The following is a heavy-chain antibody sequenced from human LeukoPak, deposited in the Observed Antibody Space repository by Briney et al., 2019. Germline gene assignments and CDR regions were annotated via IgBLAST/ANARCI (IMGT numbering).Heavy chain of an antibody. D-gene: IGHD3-22*01. V-gene: IGHV3-23*01. CDR3: AKGQGDNSGYYYYYYYGMDV. CDR1: GFTFSSYA. CDR2: ISGSGGST. Sequence: PGGSLRLSCAASGFTFSSYAMSWVRQAPGKGLEWVSAISGSGGSTYYADSVKGRFTISRDNSKNTLYLQMNSLRAEDTAVYYCAKGQGDNSGYYYYYYYGMDVWGQGTTVTVSS. J-gene: IGHJ6*02.